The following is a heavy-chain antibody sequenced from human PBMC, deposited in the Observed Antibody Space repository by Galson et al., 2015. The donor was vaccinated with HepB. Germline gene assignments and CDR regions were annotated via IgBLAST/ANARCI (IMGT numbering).Heavy chain of an antibody. D-gene: IGHD2-2*02. V-gene: IGHV3-30*18. Sequence: SLRLSCAASGFTFSSYGMHWVRQAPGKGLEWVAVISYDGSNKYYADSVKGRFTISRDNSKNTLYLQMNSLRAEDTAVYYCAKEEIVVVPAAILGYWGQGTLVTVSS. J-gene: IGHJ4*02. CDR1: GFTFSSYG. CDR3: AKEEIVVVPAAILGY. CDR2: ISYDGSNK.